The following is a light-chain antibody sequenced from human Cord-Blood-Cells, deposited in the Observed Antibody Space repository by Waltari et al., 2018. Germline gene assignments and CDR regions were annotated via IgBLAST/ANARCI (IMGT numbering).Light chain of an antibody. CDR2: DAS. V-gene: IGKV1-33*01. Sequence: DIQMIQSPSSLSASVGDRVTITCQASQDISNYLNWYQQKPGKAPKLLIYDASNLETGVPSRFSGSGSGTDFTFTISSLQPEDIATYYCQQYDNLWTFGQGTKVEIK. CDR1: QDISNY. CDR3: QQYDNLWT. J-gene: IGKJ1*01.